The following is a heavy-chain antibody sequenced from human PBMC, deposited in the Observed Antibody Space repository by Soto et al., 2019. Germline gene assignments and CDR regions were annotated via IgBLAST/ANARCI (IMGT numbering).Heavy chain of an antibody. V-gene: IGHV1-18*04. J-gene: IGHJ4*02. D-gene: IGHD3-16*01. Sequence: ASVKVYCKASGYTFTSYGISWVRQAPGQGLEWMGWISGFNGNTQYAQKFQDRVTMTTDTSTNAAHMEVRTLTSDDTAVYYCARDEGEGSLDYWGQGTLVTVSS. CDR1: GYTFTSYG. CDR2: ISGFNGNT. CDR3: ARDEGEGSLDY.